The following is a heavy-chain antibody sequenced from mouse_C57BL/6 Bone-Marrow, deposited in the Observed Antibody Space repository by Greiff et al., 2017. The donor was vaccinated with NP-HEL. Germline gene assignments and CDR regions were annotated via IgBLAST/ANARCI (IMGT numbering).Heavy chain of an antibody. CDR3: TTDGYYLAWFAY. Sequence: EVKLVESGAELVRPGASVKLSCTASGFNIKDDYMHWVKQRPEQGLEWIGWIDPEKGDTEYASKFQGKATITADTSSNTAYLQLSSLTSEDTAVYYCTTDGYYLAWFAYWGQGTLVTVSA. J-gene: IGHJ3*01. V-gene: IGHV14-4*01. CDR1: GFNIKDDY. CDR2: IDPEKGDT. D-gene: IGHD2-3*01.